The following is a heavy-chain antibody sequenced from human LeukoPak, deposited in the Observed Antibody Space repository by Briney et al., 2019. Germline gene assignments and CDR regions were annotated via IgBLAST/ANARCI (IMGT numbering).Heavy chain of an antibody. V-gene: IGHV3-23*01. Sequence: GGSLRLSCAASGFTFSTYAMNWVRQAPGKRLEWVSSISGSGDSTYYADSVKGRFTISRDNSKNTLFLQMDRLRAEDTAVNYCAKGDPWGQGTLVTVSS. CDR3: AKGDP. CDR2: ISGSGDST. J-gene: IGHJ5*02. CDR1: GFTFSTYA.